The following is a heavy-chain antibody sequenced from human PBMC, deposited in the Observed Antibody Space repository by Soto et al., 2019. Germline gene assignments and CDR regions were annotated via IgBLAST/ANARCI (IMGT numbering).Heavy chain of an antibody. J-gene: IGHJ6*02. D-gene: IGHD2-21*02. CDR3: ARGVTARYYYGMDV. CDR2: IYYSGST. V-gene: IGHV4-4*02. CDR1: GGSISSPDW. Sequence: SETLSLTCAVSGGSISSPDWWSWVRQPPGKGLEWIGYIYYSGSTNYNPSLKSRVTISVDTSKNQFSLKLSSVTAADTAVYYCARGVTARYYYGMDVWGQGTTVTVSS.